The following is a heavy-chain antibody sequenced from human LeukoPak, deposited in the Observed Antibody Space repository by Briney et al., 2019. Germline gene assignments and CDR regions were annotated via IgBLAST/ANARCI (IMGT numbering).Heavy chain of an antibody. CDR2: IYYSGST. D-gene: IGHD1-26*01. CDR3: AKDYYRRNPGYYFDY. V-gene: IGHV4-31*03. J-gene: IGHJ4*02. CDR1: GGSIRCGCYY. Sequence: PSQTLSLTCTVYGGSIRCGCYYWIWIRQHPGKGLEWIGYIYYSGSTYYNPSLKSRVTISVDTSKNQFSLKLSSVTAADTAVYSCAKDYYRRNPGYYFDYWGQGTLVTVSS.